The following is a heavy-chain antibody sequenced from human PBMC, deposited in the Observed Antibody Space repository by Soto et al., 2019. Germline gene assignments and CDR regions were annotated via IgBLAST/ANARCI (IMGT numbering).Heavy chain of an antibody. V-gene: IGHV3-48*01. J-gene: IGHJ3*02. CDR3: ARDRPEYCSSTSCLPDAFDI. D-gene: IGHD2-2*01. CDR2: ISSSSSTI. Sequence: GGSLRLSCAASGFTFSSYSMNWVRQAPGKGLEWVSYISSSSSTIYYADSVKGRFTISRDNAKNSLYLQMNSLRAEDTAVYYCARDRPEYCSSTSCLPDAFDIWVQGTMVTVSS. CDR1: GFTFSSYS.